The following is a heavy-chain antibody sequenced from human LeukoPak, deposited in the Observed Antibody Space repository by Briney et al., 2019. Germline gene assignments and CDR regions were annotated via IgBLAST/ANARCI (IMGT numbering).Heavy chain of an antibody. J-gene: IGHJ1*01. CDR3: ARVQPPYYYDSSGPRILQH. CDR2: INHSGST. D-gene: IGHD3-22*01. V-gene: IGHV4-34*01. CDR1: GGSFSGYY. Sequence: SETLSLTCAVYGGSFSGYYWSWIRQPPGKGLEWIGEINHSGSTNYNPSLKSRVTISVDTSKNQFSLKLSSVTAADTAVYYCARVQPPYYYDSSGPRILQHWGQGTLVTVSS.